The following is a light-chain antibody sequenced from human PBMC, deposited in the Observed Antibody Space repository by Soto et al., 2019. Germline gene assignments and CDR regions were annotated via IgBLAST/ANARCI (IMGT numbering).Light chain of an antibody. CDR2: DAS. V-gene: IGKV3-11*01. Sequence: EIVLTQSPATLSLSPGERATLSCRASQSVSSYLAWYQQKPGQAPRLLVYDASNRATGIPARFSGSGSGTDFTLTIGSLEPEDFAVYYCQQRSVSFGPGTKVDIK. J-gene: IGKJ3*01. CDR3: QQRSVS. CDR1: QSVSSY.